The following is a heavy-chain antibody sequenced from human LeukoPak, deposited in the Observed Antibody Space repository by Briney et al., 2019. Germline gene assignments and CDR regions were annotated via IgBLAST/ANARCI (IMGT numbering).Heavy chain of an antibody. D-gene: IGHD3-10*01. CDR1: GGSISRSAYY. J-gene: IGHJ6*02. CDR2: ISDSGST. CDR3: ARQDIWFGELVV. V-gene: IGHV4-39*01. Sequence: PSETLSLTCIASGGSISRSAYYWGWLRQPPGKGLEWIGSISDSGSTYYSPSLKSRVTISVVTSKNQFSLKLRLVTAADTAVYYCARQDIWFGELVVWGQGTTVTVSS.